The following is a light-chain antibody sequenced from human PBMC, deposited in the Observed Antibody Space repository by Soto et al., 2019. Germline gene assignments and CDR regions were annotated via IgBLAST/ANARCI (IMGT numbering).Light chain of an antibody. CDR3: ATYASDPSLGV. V-gene: IGLV2-8*01. Sequence: QSALTQPPSASGSPGQSVTISCTGTSSDVGGYNYVSWYQQHPGKAPKLMIYEVSKRPSGVPDRFSGSKSGNTASLTVSGLQAGDEADYYCATYASDPSLGVLGGGTKVTVL. CDR2: EVS. CDR1: SSDVGGYNY. J-gene: IGLJ2*01.